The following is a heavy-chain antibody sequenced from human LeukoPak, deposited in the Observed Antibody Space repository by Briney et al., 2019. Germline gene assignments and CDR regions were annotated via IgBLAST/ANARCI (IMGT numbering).Heavy chain of an antibody. CDR2: ISGSGGST. CDR1: GFTFSSYA. J-gene: IGHJ4*02. V-gene: IGHV3-23*01. D-gene: IGHD2-2*01. CDR3: AKGAGLEGYCSSTSCHDFDY. Sequence: GGSLRLSFAASGFTFSSYAMSWVRQAPGKGLEWVSAISGSGGSTYYADSVKGRFTISRDNSKNTLYLQMNSLRAEDTAVYYCAKGAGLEGYCSSTSCHDFDYWGQGTLVTVSS.